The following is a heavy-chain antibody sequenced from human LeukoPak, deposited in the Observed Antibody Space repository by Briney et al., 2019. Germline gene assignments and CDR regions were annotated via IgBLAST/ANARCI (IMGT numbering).Heavy chain of an antibody. D-gene: IGHD2-21*02. CDR1: GFTFSTYA. V-gene: IGHV3-23*01. CDR3: AKGSRGSCRGAYCYSFDN. J-gene: IGHJ4*02. Sequence: GGSLRLSCAASGFTFSTYAMSWVRQTPGKGLEWVSSIAGSDAGTYYADSVKGRFTISRDISKNTLYLQMNRLRVEDTAVYYCAKGSRGSCRGAYCYSFDNWGQGAVVTVSS. CDR2: IAGSDAGT.